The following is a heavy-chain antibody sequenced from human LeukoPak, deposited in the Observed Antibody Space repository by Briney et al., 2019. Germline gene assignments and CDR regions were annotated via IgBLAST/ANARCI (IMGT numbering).Heavy chain of an antibody. CDR2: IYYSGST. J-gene: IGHJ4*02. Sequence: SETLSLTCTVSGGSISRYYWSWIRQPPGKGLEWIGYIYYSGSTNYNPSLKSRVTISVDTSKNQFSLKLSSVTAADTAVYYCARQEYTGGWYPFDYWGQGTLVTVSS. CDR3: ARQEYTGGWYPFDY. CDR1: GGSISRYY. V-gene: IGHV4-59*08. D-gene: IGHD6-19*01.